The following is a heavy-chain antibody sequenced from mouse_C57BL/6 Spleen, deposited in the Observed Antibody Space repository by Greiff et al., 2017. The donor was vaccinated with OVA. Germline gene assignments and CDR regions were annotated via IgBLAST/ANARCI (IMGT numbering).Heavy chain of an antibody. V-gene: IGHV1-50*01. CDR2: IDPSDSYT. Sequence: QVQLQQPGAELVKPGASVKLSCKASGYTFTSYWMQWVKQRPGQGLEWIGEIDPSDSYTNYNQKFKGKATLTVDTSSSTAYMQLSSLTSEDSAVYYCARGTVVPPKGFDYWGQGTTLTVSS. CDR3: ARGTVVPPKGFDY. D-gene: IGHD1-1*01. CDR1: GYTFTSYW. J-gene: IGHJ2*01.